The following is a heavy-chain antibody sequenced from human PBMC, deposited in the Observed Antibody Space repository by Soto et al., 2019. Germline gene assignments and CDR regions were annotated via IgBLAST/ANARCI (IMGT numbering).Heavy chain of an antibody. Sequence: PWGSLRLSCAASVFTFSSFWMHWVRQAPGKGLVWVSRIYSDGSGTTYADSVKGRFTISRDNAKRTLYLQMNSLRAEDTAVYYCATLNSFGSDYWGRGTMVTVSS. D-gene: IGHD5-18*01. V-gene: IGHV3-74*01. J-gene: IGHJ4*02. CDR1: VFTFSSFW. CDR3: ATLNSFGSDY. CDR2: IYSDGSGT.